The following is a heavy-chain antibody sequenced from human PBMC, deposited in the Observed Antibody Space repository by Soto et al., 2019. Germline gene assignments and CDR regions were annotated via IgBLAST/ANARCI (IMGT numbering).Heavy chain of an antibody. Sequence: QVLLQESGPGLVKSSQTLSLTCTVSGDSLSGGDYYWSWIRQPPGKGLEWIGDIYYTGFTFYNPSLKSRLTISLDSSKNQFSLGLNSVTAADTAVYFCARAYRINGWSDYFFDYWGQGTLVTVSS. CDR3: ARAYRINGWSDYFFDY. CDR1: GDSLSGGDYY. J-gene: IGHJ4*02. D-gene: IGHD6-19*01. V-gene: IGHV4-30-4*08. CDR2: IYYTGFT.